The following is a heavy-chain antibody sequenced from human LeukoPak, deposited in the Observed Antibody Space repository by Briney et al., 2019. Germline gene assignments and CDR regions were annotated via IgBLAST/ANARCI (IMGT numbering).Heavy chain of an antibody. J-gene: IGHJ3*02. CDR2: ISGSGGST. CDR1: GFTFSSYA. Sequence: GGSLRLSCAASGFTFSSYAMSWVRQAPGKGLEWVSAISGSGGSTYYADSVKGRFTISRDNSKNTLYLQMNSLRAEDTAVYYCAKDLREITMVRGVIGYAFDIWGQGTMVTVSS. V-gene: IGHV3-23*01. D-gene: IGHD3-10*01. CDR3: AKDLREITMVRGVIGYAFDI.